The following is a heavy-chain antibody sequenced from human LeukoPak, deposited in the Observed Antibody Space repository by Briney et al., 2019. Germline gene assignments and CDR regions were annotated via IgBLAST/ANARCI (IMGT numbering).Heavy chain of an antibody. J-gene: IGHJ3*02. CDR1: GGSISSTSYY. Sequence: SETLSLTCTVSGGSISSTSYYWGWIRQAPGKGLEWLASIYYSGSTYYNPSLKSRVTISVDTSKNQFSLKLSSVTAADTAVYYCARLPDSSGYYYSVFFFDIWGQGTMVTVSS. V-gene: IGHV4-39*01. CDR3: ARLPDSSGYYYSVFFFDI. D-gene: IGHD3-22*01. CDR2: IYYSGST.